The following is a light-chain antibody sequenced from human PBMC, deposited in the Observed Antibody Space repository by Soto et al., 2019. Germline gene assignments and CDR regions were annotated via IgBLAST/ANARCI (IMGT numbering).Light chain of an antibody. Sequence: QSVLTQPPSVSGAPGQRVTISCTGSSSNLGAGFDVHWYQQLPGRGPKLLIYANSNRPSGVTERFSGSKSGTAASLVITGLQAEDEADYYCQSYDSGLRESVIFGGGTQLTVL. CDR3: QSYDSGLRESVI. V-gene: IGLV1-40*01. CDR2: ANS. CDR1: SSNLGAGFD. J-gene: IGLJ2*01.